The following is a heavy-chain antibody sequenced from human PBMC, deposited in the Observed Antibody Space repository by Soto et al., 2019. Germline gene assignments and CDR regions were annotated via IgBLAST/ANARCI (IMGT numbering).Heavy chain of an antibody. V-gene: IGHV4-31*01. J-gene: IGHJ4*02. Sequence: SETLSLTCTVSGGSISSGNYYWSWIRQHPGKGLEWIGYIYYSGSTYYNPSLKSQVTISVDTSKNQFSLKLSSVTAADTAVYYCASTYYNASSGPFDYWGQGTLVTVSS. CDR1: GGSISSGNYY. D-gene: IGHD3-22*01. CDR2: IYYSGST. CDR3: ASTYYNASSGPFDY.